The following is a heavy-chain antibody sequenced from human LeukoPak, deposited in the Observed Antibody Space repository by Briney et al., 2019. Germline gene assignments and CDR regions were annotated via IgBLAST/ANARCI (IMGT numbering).Heavy chain of an antibody. Sequence: SETLSLTCAVYGGSFSNYYWSWIRQPPGKGREWIGEINHSGNTKYNPSLKSRLTISVDTSKNQFSLKLNSVTAADTAVYYCARAPMEYYDFWSGDSTWYFDYWGQGTRVTVSS. J-gene: IGHJ4*02. D-gene: IGHD3-3*01. CDR1: GGSFSNYY. CDR2: INHSGNT. V-gene: IGHV4-34*01. CDR3: ARAPMEYYDFWSGDSTWYFDY.